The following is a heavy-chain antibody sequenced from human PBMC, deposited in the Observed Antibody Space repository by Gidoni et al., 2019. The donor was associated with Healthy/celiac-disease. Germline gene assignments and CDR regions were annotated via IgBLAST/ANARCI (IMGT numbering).Heavy chain of an antibody. CDR3: ARDAREGIVVVPAATPDAFDI. CDR2: INAGNGNT. Sequence: QVQLVQSGAEVKKPGASVKVSCKASGYTFTSYAMHWVRQAPGQRLEWMGWINAGNGNTKYSQKFQGRVTITRDTSASTAYMELSSLRSEDTAVYYCARDAREGIVVVPAATPDAFDIWGQGTMVTVSS. J-gene: IGHJ3*02. D-gene: IGHD2-2*01. CDR1: GYTFTSYA. V-gene: IGHV1-3*01.